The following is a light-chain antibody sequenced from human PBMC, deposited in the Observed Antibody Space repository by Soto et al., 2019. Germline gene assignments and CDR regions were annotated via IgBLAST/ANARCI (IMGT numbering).Light chain of an antibody. J-gene: IGLJ2*01. CDR3: SSCTSSSTRVV. CDR1: SSDVGGYNY. CDR2: DVS. Sequence: QSALTQPASVSGSPGQSITISCTGTSSDVGGYNYVSWYQQHPGKAPKLIIYDVSNRPSGVSNRFSGSKSGNTASLTISGLQAEDEADYYCSSCTSSSTRVVFGGGTKLTVL. V-gene: IGLV2-14*01.